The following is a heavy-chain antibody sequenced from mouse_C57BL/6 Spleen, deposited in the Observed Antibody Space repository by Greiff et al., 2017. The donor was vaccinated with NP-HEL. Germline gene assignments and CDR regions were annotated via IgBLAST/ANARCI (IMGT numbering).Heavy chain of an antibody. Sequence: EVMLVESGGGLVKPGGSLKLSCAASGFTFSSYAMSWVRQTPEKRLEWVATISDGGSYTYYPDNVKGRFTISRDNAKNNLYLQMSHLKSEDTAMYYCARGYSNYDYFDYWGQGTTLTVSS. CDR1: GFTFSSYA. V-gene: IGHV5-4*03. CDR3: ARGYSNYDYFDY. CDR2: ISDGGSYT. J-gene: IGHJ2*01. D-gene: IGHD2-5*01.